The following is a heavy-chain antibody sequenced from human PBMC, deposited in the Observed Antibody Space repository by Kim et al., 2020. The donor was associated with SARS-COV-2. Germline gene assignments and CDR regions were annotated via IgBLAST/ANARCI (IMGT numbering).Heavy chain of an antibody. CDR2: INPNSGGT. D-gene: IGHD6-13*01. Sequence: ASVKVSCKASGYTFTGYYMHWVRQAPGQGLEWMGWINPNSGGTNYAQKFQGRVTMTRDTSISTAYMELSRLRSDDTAVYYCARDFKLEPQLELFDYWGQGTLVTVSS. V-gene: IGHV1-2*02. CDR1: GYTFTGYY. J-gene: IGHJ4*02. CDR3: ARDFKLEPQLELFDY.